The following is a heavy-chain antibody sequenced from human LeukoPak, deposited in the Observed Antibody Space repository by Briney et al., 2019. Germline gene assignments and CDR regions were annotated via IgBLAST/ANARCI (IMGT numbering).Heavy chain of an antibody. J-gene: IGHJ4*02. V-gene: IGHV3-49*04. CDR2: IRATDYGGTT. CDR1: GFTFDDYA. D-gene: IGHD1/OR15-1a*01. CDR3: TRGIANIDY. Sequence: GRSLRLSCRSSGFTFDDYAMRWVRQAPGKGLEWVGFIRATDYGGTTEYAASVKGRFSISRDDFNSIVYLQMRSRETEDTAIYYCTRGIANIDYWGQGTLVTVSS.